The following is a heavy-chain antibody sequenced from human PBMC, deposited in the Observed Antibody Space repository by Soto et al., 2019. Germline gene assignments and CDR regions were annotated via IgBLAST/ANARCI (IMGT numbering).Heavy chain of an antibody. CDR1: GFTFSSYW. CDR3: ATQIAAGGGG. V-gene: IGHV3-74*01. Sequence: EVQLVESGGGLVQPGGSLRLSCAASGFTFSSYWLHWVRQAPGEGLVWVSRINSDGSSTRYADSVKGRFTISRDNAKNTLHLQMNNLRAEDTAVYYCATQIAAGGGGWGQGTLVTVSS. J-gene: IGHJ4*02. D-gene: IGHD6-13*01. CDR2: INSDGSST.